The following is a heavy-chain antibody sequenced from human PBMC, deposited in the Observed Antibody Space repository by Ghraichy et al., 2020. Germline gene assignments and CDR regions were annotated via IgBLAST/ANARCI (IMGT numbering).Heavy chain of an antibody. V-gene: IGHV3-23*01. CDR3: AKVQWELVYYYGMDV. D-gene: IGHD1-26*01. Sequence: GGSLRLSCAASGFTFSSYAMSWVRQAPGKGLEWVSAISGSGGSTYYADSVKGRFTISRDNSKNTLYLQMNSLRAEDTAVYYCAKVQWELVYYYGMDVWGQGTTVTVSS. CDR1: GFTFSSYA. J-gene: IGHJ6*02. CDR2: ISGSGGST.